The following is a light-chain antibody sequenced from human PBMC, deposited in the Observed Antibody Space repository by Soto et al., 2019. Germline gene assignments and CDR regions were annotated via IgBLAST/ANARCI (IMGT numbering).Light chain of an antibody. J-gene: IGKJ2*01. CDR1: GNISNF. V-gene: IGKV1-39*01. CDR2: AVS. Sequence: DIPMTQSPSSLSASVGDRVTITCRASGNISNFLNWYQLKPGRAPRFLIYAVSSLQSGVPSRFSGSGSGTEFTLAISSLQPEDFATYYCQQSYGMPYTFGQGTQLEIK. CDR3: QQSYGMPYT.